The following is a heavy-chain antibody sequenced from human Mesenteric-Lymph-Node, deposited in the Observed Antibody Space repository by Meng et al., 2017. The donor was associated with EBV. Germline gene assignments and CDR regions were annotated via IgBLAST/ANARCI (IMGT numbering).Heavy chain of an antibody. CDR3: ARVTVTGGYYFDY. CDR1: GGSIRRSNW. V-gene: IGHV4-4*02. CDR2: IYHSGRT. J-gene: IGHJ4*02. D-gene: IGHD4-17*01. Sequence: QVHLMESGPGLVQPSATLSLTCAVAGGSIRRSNWWSWVRQPPGKGLEWIGEIYHSGRTSYNPSLKSRVSLSVEKSKNHFSLNLSSVTAADTAVYYCARVTVTGGYYFDYWGQGSLVTVSS.